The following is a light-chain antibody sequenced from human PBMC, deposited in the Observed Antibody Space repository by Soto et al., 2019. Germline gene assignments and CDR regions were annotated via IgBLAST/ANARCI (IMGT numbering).Light chain of an antibody. CDR1: QSINKW. CDR3: QHYSHYPWT. Sequence: DIKMTQSPSTLSASPGDRVIITCRASQSINKWLAWYQQRPGEAPKLLIYQASHLKSGGPSRFSGSGSETEFSLTISSLQHADFATYYYQHYSHYPWTFGQGTKVEIK. J-gene: IGKJ1*01. CDR2: QAS. V-gene: IGKV1-5*03.